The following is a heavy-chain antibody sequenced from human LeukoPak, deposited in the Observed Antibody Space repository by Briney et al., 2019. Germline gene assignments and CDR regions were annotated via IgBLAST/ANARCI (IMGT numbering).Heavy chain of an antibody. Sequence: ASVKVSCKASGGTFSSYAISWVRQAPGQGLEWMGGIIPIFGTANYAQKFQGRVTITADESTSTAYMELSSLRSEDTAVYYCARGEYEIGYCSSTSCYRAIFDYWGQGTLVTVSS. CDR3: ARGEYEIGYCSSTSCYRAIFDY. V-gene: IGHV1-69*01. D-gene: IGHD2-2*02. CDR2: IIPIFGTA. J-gene: IGHJ4*02. CDR1: GGTFSSYA.